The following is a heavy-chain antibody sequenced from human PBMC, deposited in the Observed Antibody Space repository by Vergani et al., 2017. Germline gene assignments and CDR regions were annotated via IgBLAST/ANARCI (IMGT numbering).Heavy chain of an antibody. J-gene: IGHJ4*02. CDR1: GYTFTSYD. CDR2: MNPNSGNT. CDR3: VTGRGIY. V-gene: IGHV1-8*01. D-gene: IGHD6-13*01. Sequence: QVQLAQSGAEVKKPGASVKVSCKAAGYTFTSYDINWVRQATGEGLEWMGWMNPNSGNTGYAQKFQGRVTLTRKTSISTAYMELSSLRSDDTAVYYCVTGRGIYWGQGTLVTVSS.